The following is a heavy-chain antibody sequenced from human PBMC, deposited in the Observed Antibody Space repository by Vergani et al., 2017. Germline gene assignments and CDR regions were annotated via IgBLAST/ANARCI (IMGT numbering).Heavy chain of an antibody. J-gene: IGHJ4*02. CDR1: GGSISSSSYY. V-gene: IGHV4-39*01. Sequence: QLQLQESGPGLVKPSETLSLTCTVSGGSISSSSYYWGWIRQPPGKGLEWIGSIYYSGSTYYNPSLKSRVTISVDTSKNQFSLKLSSGTAADTAVYYCARREDYCDSSGYGYYFDYWGQGTLVTVSS. D-gene: IGHD3-22*01. CDR3: ARREDYCDSSGYGYYFDY. CDR2: IYYSGST.